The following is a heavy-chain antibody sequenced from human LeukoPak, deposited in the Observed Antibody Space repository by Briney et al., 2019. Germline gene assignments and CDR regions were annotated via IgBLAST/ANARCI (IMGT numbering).Heavy chain of an antibody. J-gene: IGHJ3*02. CDR3: AREGSGGNGFDI. V-gene: IGHV4-4*07. CDR1: GGSISSYY. CDR2: IYTSGNT. D-gene: IGHD1-1*01. Sequence: SETLSLTCTVSGGSISSYYWSWVRQPAGKGLEWIGRIYTSGNTNYNPSLKGRVTMSVDTSKNQFSLKLSSVTAADTAVYYCAREGSGGNGFDIWGQGTMVTVSS.